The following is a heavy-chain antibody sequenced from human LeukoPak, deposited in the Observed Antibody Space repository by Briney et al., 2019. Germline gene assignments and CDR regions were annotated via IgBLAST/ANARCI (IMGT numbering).Heavy chain of an antibody. V-gene: IGHV3-23*01. Sequence: GGSLRLSCAASEFDFSSHAMTWVRQAPGKGLEWVSAISISGSKTYYADSVKGRFTISRDNSKNTLYLQMNSLRAEDTAVYYCARAPYDSSGYYYVGVDYWGQGTLVTVSS. D-gene: IGHD3-22*01. CDR1: EFDFSSHA. CDR2: ISISGSKT. J-gene: IGHJ4*02. CDR3: ARAPYDSSGYYYVGVDY.